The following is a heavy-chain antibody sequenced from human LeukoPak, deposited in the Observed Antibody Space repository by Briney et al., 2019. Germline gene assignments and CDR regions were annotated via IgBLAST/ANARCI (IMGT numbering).Heavy chain of an antibody. D-gene: IGHD1-26*01. CDR2: ISGHGGST. J-gene: IGHJ4*02. V-gene: IGHV3-23*01. Sequence: QPGGSLRLSCAASGFTFSAYAMTWVRQAPRKGLEWVSCISGHGGSTFYAHSVKGRFTISRDNSKNTLYLQMNSLRAEDTAVYYCAKEVEPRDNWGQGTLVTVSS. CDR3: AKEVEPRDN. CDR1: GFTFSAYA.